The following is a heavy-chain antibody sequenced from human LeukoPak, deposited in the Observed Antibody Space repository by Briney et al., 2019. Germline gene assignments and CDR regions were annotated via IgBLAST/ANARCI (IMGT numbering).Heavy chain of an antibody. CDR3: AGGDRPRGYYFDY. CDR2: INHSGST. Sequence: SETLSLTCAVYGGSFSGYYWSWIRQPPGKGLEWIGEINHSGSTNYNPSLKSRVTISVDTSKNQFSLKLSSVTAADTAVYYCAGGDRPRGYYFDYWGQGTLVTVSS. J-gene: IGHJ4*02. V-gene: IGHV4-34*01. CDR1: GGSFSGYY. D-gene: IGHD3-10*01.